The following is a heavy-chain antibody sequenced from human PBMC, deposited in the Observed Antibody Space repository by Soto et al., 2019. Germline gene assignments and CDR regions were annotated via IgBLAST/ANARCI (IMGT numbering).Heavy chain of an antibody. Sequence: EVQLVESGGGLVKPGGSLRLSCAASGFTFSSYSMNWVRQAPGKGLEWVSSISSSSSYIYYADSVKGRFTISRDNAKNSLYLQMNILRAEDTAVYYCARGLYCGGDCYRRSWFDPWGQGTLVTVSS. CDR2: ISSSSSYI. J-gene: IGHJ5*02. CDR1: GFTFSSYS. D-gene: IGHD2-21*02. CDR3: ARGLYCGGDCYRRSWFDP. V-gene: IGHV3-21*01.